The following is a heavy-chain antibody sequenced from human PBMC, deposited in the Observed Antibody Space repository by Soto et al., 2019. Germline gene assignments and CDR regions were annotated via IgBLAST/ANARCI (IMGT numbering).Heavy chain of an antibody. CDR1: GFSLSTSGLG. Sequence: QITLKESGPTLVKPTQTLTLTCTFSGFSLSTSGLGVGWIRQPPGKALEWLGIIYWYDDKPYSPSLRSRFTINKDTSKNQLFLTMTNMHPVDTATYYCAQAYKNALFHYGFDTWGQGTMVTVSS. D-gene: IGHD1-20*01. CDR2: IYWYDDK. CDR3: AQAYKNALFHYGFDT. J-gene: IGHJ3*02. V-gene: IGHV2-5*01.